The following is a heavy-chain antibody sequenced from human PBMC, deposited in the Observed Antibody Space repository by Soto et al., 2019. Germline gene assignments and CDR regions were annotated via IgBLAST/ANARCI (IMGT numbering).Heavy chain of an antibody. J-gene: IGHJ5*02. CDR1: GGPIRNYY. D-gene: IGHD6-13*01. V-gene: IGHV4-59*01. CDR2: MYYSGST. CDR3: ARVGGTWYGWLDP. Sequence: PSETLSLTCTVSGGPIRNYYWSWIRQPPGKGLEWIGYMYYSGSTNYNPSLKSRVTISVDTSKNQFSLRLSSVIAADTAVYYCARVGGTWYGWLDPWGQGTLVTVSS.